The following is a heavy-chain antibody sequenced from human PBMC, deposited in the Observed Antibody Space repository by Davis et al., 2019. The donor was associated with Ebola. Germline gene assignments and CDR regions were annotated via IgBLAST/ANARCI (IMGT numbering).Heavy chain of an antibody. CDR1: GGTFSSYA. V-gene: IGHV1-69*04. J-gene: IGHJ4*02. CDR3: ARRGSGWNYYFDY. CDR2: IIPILGIA. Sequence: SVKVSCKASGGTFSSYAISWVRQAPGQGLEWMGRIIPILGIANYAQKFQGRVTITADKSTSTAYMELSSLRSEDTAVYYCARRGSGWNYYFDYWGQGTLVTVSS. D-gene: IGHD6-19*01.